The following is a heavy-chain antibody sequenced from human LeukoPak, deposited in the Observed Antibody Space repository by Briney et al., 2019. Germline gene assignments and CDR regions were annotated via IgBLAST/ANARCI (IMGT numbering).Heavy chain of an antibody. Sequence: PSETLSPTCTVSGGSISSYYWSWIRQPAGKGLEWIGRIYTSGSNNYNPSLKSRVTMSVDTSKNQFSLKLSSVTAADTAVYYCARGAGVIVVVPAASDGFDPWGQGTLVTVSS. D-gene: IGHD2-2*01. J-gene: IGHJ5*02. CDR3: ARGAGVIVVVPAASDGFDP. CDR1: GGSISSYY. CDR2: IYTSGSN. V-gene: IGHV4-4*07.